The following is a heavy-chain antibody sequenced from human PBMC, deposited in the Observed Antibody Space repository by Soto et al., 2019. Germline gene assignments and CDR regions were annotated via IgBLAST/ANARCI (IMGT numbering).Heavy chain of an antibody. CDR2: INPNSGGT. CDR1: GYTFPGYY. CDR3: ASSVVVVAATGGDY. D-gene: IGHD2-15*01. Sequence: ASVTVSCKASGYTFPGYYMHWVRQAPGQGREWMGWINPNSGGTNYAQKFQGRVTMTRDTSISTAYMELSRLRSDDTAVYYCASSVVVVAATGGDYWGQGTLVTVSS. J-gene: IGHJ4*02. V-gene: IGHV1-2*02.